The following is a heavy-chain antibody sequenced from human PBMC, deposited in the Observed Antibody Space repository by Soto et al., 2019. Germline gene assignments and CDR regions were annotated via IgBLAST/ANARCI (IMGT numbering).Heavy chain of an antibody. J-gene: IGHJ5*02. CDR3: ARVGYSSSRPRDWFDP. Sequence: SETLSLTCAVYGGSFSGYYWSWIRQPPGKGLEWIGEINHSGSTNYNPSLKSRVTISVDTSKNQFSLKLSSVTAADTAVYYCARVGYSSSRPRDWFDPWGQGTLVTVSS. CDR2: INHSGST. CDR1: GGSFSGYY. D-gene: IGHD6-13*01. V-gene: IGHV4-34*01.